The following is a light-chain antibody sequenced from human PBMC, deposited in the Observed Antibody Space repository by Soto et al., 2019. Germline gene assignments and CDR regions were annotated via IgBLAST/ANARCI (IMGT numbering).Light chain of an antibody. J-gene: IGLJ1*01. CDR3: SSFRGGTLV. CDR1: SSDVGGYNS. V-gene: IGLV2-14*01. Sequence: QSALTQPASVSASPGQSVTISCTGTSSDVGGYNSVSWYQQHPGKAPKLLFYDVNGRPSGVSNRFSGSKSGNTASLTISGLQDEDDAHYYCSSFRGGTLVFGSGTKLTVL. CDR2: DVN.